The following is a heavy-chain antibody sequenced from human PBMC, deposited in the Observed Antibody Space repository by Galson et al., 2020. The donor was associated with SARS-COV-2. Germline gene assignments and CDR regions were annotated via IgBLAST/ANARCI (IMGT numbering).Heavy chain of an antibody. Sequence: GGSLRLSCAASGFIFSDYYMTWVRQAPGKGLEWVSSISSSSSYKYYADSVQGRLTVSRDNAKRSLFLQVTSLRVEDTAVYYCARDMHCPSGVCMFYGLDVWGQGTTVTVSS. V-gene: IGHV3-21*01. D-gene: IGHD2-8*01. CDR3: ARDMHCPSGVCMFYGLDV. CDR2: ISSSSSYK. CDR1: GFIFSDYY. J-gene: IGHJ6*02.